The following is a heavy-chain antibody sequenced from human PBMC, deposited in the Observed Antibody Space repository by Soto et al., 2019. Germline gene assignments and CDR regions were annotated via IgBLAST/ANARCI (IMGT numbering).Heavy chain of an antibody. D-gene: IGHD3-10*01. CDR3: AKGGYYYGSGSSQFDY. CDR2: ISGSGGST. V-gene: IGHV3-23*01. Sequence: EVQLLESGGGLVQPGGSLRLSCAASGFTFSSYAMSWVRQAPGKGLEWVSAISGSGGSTYYADSVKGRFTISRDNSKNTLYLQMNRLRAEDTAVYYCAKGGYYYGSGSSQFDYWGQGTLVTVSS. CDR1: GFTFSSYA. J-gene: IGHJ4*02.